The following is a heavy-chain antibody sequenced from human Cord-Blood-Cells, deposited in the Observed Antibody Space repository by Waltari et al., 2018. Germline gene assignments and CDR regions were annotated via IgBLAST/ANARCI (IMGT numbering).Heavy chain of an antibody. CDR3: ARGLTGDLAFDI. J-gene: IGHJ3*02. D-gene: IGHD7-27*01. CDR2: INHSGST. Sequence: QVQLQQGGAGLLKPSETLSFTGAVHGGSFMCYYCSWTRQPPGKGLEWIGEINHSGSTNYNPSLKSRVTISVDTSKNQFSLKLSSVTAADTAVYYCARGLTGDLAFDIWGQGTMVTVSS. CDR1: GGSFMCYY. V-gene: IGHV4-34*01.